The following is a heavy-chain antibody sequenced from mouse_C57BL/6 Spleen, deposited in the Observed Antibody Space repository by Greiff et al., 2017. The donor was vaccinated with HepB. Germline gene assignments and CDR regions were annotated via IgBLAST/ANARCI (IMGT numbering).Heavy chain of an antibody. CDR2: ISYDGSN. Sequence: EVKLQESGPGLVKPSQSLSLTCSVTGYSITSGYYWNWIRQFPGNKLEWMGYISYDGSNNYNPSLKNRISITRDTSKNQFFLKLNSVTTEDTATYYCARRQLRPYYFDYWGQGTTLTVSS. D-gene: IGHD3-2*02. V-gene: IGHV3-6*01. CDR3: ARRQLRPYYFDY. J-gene: IGHJ2*01. CDR1: GYSITSGYY.